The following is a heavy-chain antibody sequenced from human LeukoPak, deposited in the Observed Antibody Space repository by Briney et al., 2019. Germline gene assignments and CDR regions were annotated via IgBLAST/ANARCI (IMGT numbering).Heavy chain of an antibody. Sequence: ASVKVSCKASGYTFTGHYIQWVRQAPGQGLEWKGWIKPNSGGTNYAQKFQGRVTMTRDTSISTAYLELSSLRSDDTAVYYCARHEGIAAAGAAYWGQGTLVTVSS. D-gene: IGHD6-13*01. V-gene: IGHV1-2*02. CDR2: IKPNSGGT. CDR1: GYTFTGHY. J-gene: IGHJ4*02. CDR3: ARHEGIAAAGAAY.